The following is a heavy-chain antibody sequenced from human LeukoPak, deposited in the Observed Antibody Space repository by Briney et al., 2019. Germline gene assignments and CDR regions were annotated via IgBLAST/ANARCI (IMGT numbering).Heavy chain of an antibody. D-gene: IGHD5-18*01. CDR1: GFTFDDYA. CDR2: FNWNGRIT. J-gene: IGHJ6*03. CDR3: ARGSVQLWLRDTYYYMDV. V-gene: IGHV3-20*04. Sequence: GGSLRLSCAASGFTFDDYAMNWVSHVPGRGLEWVSGFNWNGRITEYADSVKDRFTISRHNTRNSLYLYINNLGGEDTALYFCARGSVQLWLRDTYYYMDVWGKGTTVTVSS.